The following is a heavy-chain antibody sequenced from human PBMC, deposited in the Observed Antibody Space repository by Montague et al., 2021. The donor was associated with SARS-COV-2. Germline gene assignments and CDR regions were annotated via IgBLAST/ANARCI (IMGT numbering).Heavy chain of an antibody. CDR3: AREDRWNWFDP. CDR2: IYYRGST. V-gene: IGHV4-59*01. CDR1: GGSINSSC. Sequence: SETRSLTCTVSGGSINSSCWSWIRQPPGKGLEWIGYIYYRGSTNYNPSLETRVTISVDPSKNQFSLKLSSVTAADTAVYYRAREDRWNWFDPWGQGILVTVSS. D-gene: IGHD5-24*01. J-gene: IGHJ5*02.